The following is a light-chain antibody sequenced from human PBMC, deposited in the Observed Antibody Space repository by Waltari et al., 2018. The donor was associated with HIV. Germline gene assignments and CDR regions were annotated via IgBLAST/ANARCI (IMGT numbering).Light chain of an antibody. CDR2: TAS. CDR1: QSLRSY. J-gene: IGKJ4*01. Sequence: AIRMTQSPSSFSASTGDRVTITCRASQSLRSYLAWYQQKPGKAPKLLIYTASTLQSGVPSRFSGSGSGTDFTLTISGLQPEDSATYYCQQYNNYPLTFGGGTKVDIK. CDR3: QQYNNYPLT. V-gene: IGKV1-8*01.